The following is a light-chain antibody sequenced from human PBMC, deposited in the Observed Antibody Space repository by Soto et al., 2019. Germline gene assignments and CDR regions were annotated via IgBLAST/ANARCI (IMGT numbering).Light chain of an antibody. V-gene: IGKV3-11*01. CDR1: QSVRSN. J-gene: IGKJ5*01. CDR3: QQRSNWPPIT. CDR2: GAS. Sequence: EIVMTQSPATLSLSPGERATLSCRASQSVRSNVAWYQQKPGQAPRLLIYGASTRATGIPARFSGSGSGTDFTLTISSLEPEDFAVYYCQQRSNWPPITFGQGTRLEI.